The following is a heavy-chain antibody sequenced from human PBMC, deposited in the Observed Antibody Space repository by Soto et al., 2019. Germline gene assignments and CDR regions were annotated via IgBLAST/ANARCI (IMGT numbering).Heavy chain of an antibody. D-gene: IGHD4-17*01. V-gene: IGHV3-23*01. CDR1: GFTFSSYA. CDR2: ISGSGGST. Sequence: GGSLRLSCAASGFTFSSYAMSWVRQAPGKGLEWVSGISGSGGSTYYADSVKGRFTISRDNSKNTLYLQMNSLRAEDTAVYYCAKVPLGNYGDYDWFDPWGQGTLVTVSS. J-gene: IGHJ5*02. CDR3: AKVPLGNYGDYDWFDP.